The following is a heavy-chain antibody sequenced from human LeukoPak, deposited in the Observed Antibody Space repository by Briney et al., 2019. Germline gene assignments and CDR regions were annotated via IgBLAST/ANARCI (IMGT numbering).Heavy chain of an antibody. CDR2: INPNSGGT. J-gene: IGHJ4*02. CDR3: ARGIGSDIVATIVMPPN. D-gene: IGHD5-12*01. V-gene: IGHV1-2*02. Sequence: ASVKVSCKASGYTFTGYYIHWVRQAPGQGLEWMGWINPNSGGTNYAQKFQGRVTMTRDTSISTAYMELSRLRSDDTAVYYCARGIGSDIVATIVMPPNWGQGTLVTVSS. CDR1: GYTFTGYY.